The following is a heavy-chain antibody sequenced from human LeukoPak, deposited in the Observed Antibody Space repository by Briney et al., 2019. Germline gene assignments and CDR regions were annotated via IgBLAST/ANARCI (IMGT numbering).Heavy chain of an antibody. CDR2: IYYGGNT. J-gene: IGHJ5*02. V-gene: IGHV4-59*01. CDR1: GGTISDYY. Sequence: PSETLSLTCTVSGGTISDYYWSWLRQPPGKGLEWIGYIYYGGNTSYNPSLKSRVAISVDTSKHQFSLRLSSVTAAAKTGSLCARVSCTTTSCPGWFDPWGQGTLVTVSS. CDR3: ARVSCTTTSCPGWFDP. D-gene: IGHD2-2*01.